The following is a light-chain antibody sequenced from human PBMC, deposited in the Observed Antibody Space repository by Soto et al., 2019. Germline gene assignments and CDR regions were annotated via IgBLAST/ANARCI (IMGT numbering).Light chain of an antibody. Sequence: EIVLTQSPATLSVSPGERATLSCRASQSVTDNLAWYQQKPGQAPRLLIYAASTRAIDIPARFSGSGSGTEFTLTISSLQSEDFAVYYCQQYNNWPPWTFGQGTKVDIK. V-gene: IGKV3-15*01. J-gene: IGKJ1*01. CDR2: AAS. CDR3: QQYNNWPPWT. CDR1: QSVTDN.